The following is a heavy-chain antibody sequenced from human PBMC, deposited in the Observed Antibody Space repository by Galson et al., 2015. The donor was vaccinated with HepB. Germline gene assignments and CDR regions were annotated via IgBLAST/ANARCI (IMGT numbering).Heavy chain of an antibody. V-gene: IGHV3-48*03. CDR2: ISKSGWTT. CDR3: ARDPGIAAAGTNVDY. CDR1: GFTFSSYE. D-gene: IGHD6-13*01. J-gene: IGHJ4*02. Sequence: SLRLSCAASGFTFSSYEMNWVRQAPGKGLEWVSYISKSGWTTYYADSVKGRFTISRDNAKNSLYQQMNRLRAEDTAVYYCARDPGIAAAGTNVDYWGQGALVIVSS.